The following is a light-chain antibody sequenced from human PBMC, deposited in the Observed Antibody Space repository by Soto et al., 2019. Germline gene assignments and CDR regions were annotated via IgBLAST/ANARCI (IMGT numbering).Light chain of an antibody. Sequence: SYELTQPPSVSVSPGQTASITCSGDQLGDKYVCWYQQKPGQSPVLVIYQDTKRPSGIPERFSGSNSGNSATLTISGTQAMDEADYYCQAWDIITGVFGTGTKVTVL. J-gene: IGLJ1*01. CDR1: QLGDKY. V-gene: IGLV3-1*01. CDR3: QAWDIITGV. CDR2: QDT.